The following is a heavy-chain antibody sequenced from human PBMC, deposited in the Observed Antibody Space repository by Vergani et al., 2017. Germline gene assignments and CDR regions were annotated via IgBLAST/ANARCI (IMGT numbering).Heavy chain of an antibody. CDR2: TWYDGNNK. J-gene: IGHJ5*02. Sequence: QLVESGGGLVQPGGSLRLSCAASGFTFNQYGMHWVRQAPGKGLEWVAVTWYDGNNKQYADSVKGRFTISRDNSKSTMYLQMNSLRDEDTGVYYCARDLRLLYNRFDPWGQGTLVTVSS. CDR1: GFTFNQYG. D-gene: IGHD1-14*01. CDR3: ARDLRLLYNRFDP. V-gene: IGHV3-33*08.